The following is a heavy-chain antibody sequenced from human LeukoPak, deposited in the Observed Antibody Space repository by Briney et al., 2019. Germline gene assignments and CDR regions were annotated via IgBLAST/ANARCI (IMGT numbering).Heavy chain of an antibody. CDR1: GFTFSSYW. Sequence: GGSLRLSCAASGFTFSSYWMSWVRQAPGKGLEWVANIKQDGSEKYYVDSVKGRFTISRDNAKNSLYLQMNSLRAEDTAVYYCARELDDILTGYSNWGQGTLVTVSS. CDR2: IKQDGSEK. D-gene: IGHD3-9*01. V-gene: IGHV3-7*01. J-gene: IGHJ4*02. CDR3: ARELDDILTGYSN.